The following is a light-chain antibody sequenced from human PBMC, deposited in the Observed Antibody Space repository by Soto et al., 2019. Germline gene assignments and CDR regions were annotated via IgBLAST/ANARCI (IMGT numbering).Light chain of an antibody. Sequence: DIPMTQSPSSLSASVGDRVTITCRASQSIASRLNWYQQKPGSAPKLLIYGASTLESWVPSRFIGSGFGTDFTLTVSSLQVEDFATYYCQQTDTIPRTFGQGTNVDVK. CDR3: QQTDTIPRT. CDR1: QSIASR. J-gene: IGKJ1*01. CDR2: GAS. V-gene: IGKV1-39*01.